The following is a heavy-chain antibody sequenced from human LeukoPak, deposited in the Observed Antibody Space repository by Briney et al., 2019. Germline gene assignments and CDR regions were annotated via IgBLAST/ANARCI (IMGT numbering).Heavy chain of an antibody. CDR2: ISDSGSAT. D-gene: IGHD3-22*01. CDR3: ARDFGYYDSEDFDF. CDR1: GFIFNDYN. J-gene: IGHJ4*02. Sequence: GSLRLSCVASGFIFNDYNMNWVRQAPGKGLEWVSYISDSGSATYSADSVKGRFTISRDNGKNSLYLQMNSLRDEDTAVYYCARDFGYYDSEDFDFWGQGTLVTVSS. V-gene: IGHV3-48*02.